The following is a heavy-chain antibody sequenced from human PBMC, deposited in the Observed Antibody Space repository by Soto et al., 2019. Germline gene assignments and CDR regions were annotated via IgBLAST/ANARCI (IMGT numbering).Heavy chain of an antibody. D-gene: IGHD2-21*02. CDR3: ARQRLLRLKPDFDI. CDR2: MYYSGSS. Sequence: PSETLSLTCSVSGGSTSDKSYFWGWVRQSPGKGLEWIGSMYYSGSSYYNPSLKSRVAISVDTSRNQFSLKLRSMTAADTAVYFCARQRLLRLKPDFDIWGQGTLVTVSS. J-gene: IGHJ4*02. V-gene: IGHV4-39*01. CDR1: GGSTSDKSYF.